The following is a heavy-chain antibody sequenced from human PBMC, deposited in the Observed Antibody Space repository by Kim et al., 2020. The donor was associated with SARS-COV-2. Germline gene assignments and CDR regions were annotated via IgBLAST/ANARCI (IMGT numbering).Heavy chain of an antibody. D-gene: IGHD3-22*01. CDR2: INPSGGST. V-gene: IGHV1-46*01. CDR1: GYTFTSYY. J-gene: IGHJ4*02. Sequence: ASVKVSCKASGYTFTSYYMHWVRQAPGQGLEWMGIINPSGGSTSYAQKFQGRVTMTRDTSTSTVYMELSSLRSEDTAVYYCARENHYYDSSGYPVLGDYWGQGTLVTVSS. CDR3: ARENHYYDSSGYPVLGDY.